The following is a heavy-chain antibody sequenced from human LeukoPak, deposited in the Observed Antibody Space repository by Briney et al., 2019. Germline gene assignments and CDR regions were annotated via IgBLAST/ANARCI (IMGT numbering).Heavy chain of an antibody. CDR2: IYTTGST. Sequence: SETLSLTCTVSGGFISSGSYYWSWSRQPAGNGLEWIGRIYTTGSTNYNPSLKSRVTISVDTSKNQFSLKLSSVTAADTAVYYCARDYDFWSGYYTDPQDDAFDIWGQGTMVTVSS. V-gene: IGHV4-61*02. J-gene: IGHJ3*02. CDR1: GGFISSGSYY. CDR3: ARDYDFWSGYYTDPQDDAFDI. D-gene: IGHD3-3*01.